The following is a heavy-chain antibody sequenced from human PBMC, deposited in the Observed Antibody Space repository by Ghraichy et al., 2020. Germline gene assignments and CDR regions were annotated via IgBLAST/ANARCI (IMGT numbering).Heavy chain of an antibody. CDR2: ISSSSSYI. CDR3: ARDSTMVQGVIID. J-gene: IGHJ4*02. V-gene: IGHV3-21*01. CDR1: GFTFSSYS. Sequence: LSLTCAASGFTFSSYSMNWVRQAPGKGLEWVSSISSSSSYIYYADSVKGRFTISRDNAKNSLYLQMNSLRAEDTAVYYCARDSTMVQGVIIDWGQGTLVTVSS. D-gene: IGHD3-10*01.